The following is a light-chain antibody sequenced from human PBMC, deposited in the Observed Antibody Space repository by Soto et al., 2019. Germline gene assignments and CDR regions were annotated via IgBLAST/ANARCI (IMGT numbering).Light chain of an antibody. Sequence: DIQMTQSPSTLSASVGDRVTLTCRASQSVSTWMAWYQQKPGKAPKLLMYKASNLEGGVPSRFSGSGSGTEFNIPISSLQPDDFAPYYCQQYNTSPLTFGGGTTVEIK. V-gene: IGKV1-5*03. CDR1: QSVSTW. CDR2: KAS. CDR3: QQYNTSPLT. J-gene: IGKJ4*01.